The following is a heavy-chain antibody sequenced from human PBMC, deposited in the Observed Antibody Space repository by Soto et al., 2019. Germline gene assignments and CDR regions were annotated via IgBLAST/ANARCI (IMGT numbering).Heavy chain of an antibody. D-gene: IGHD3-10*01. J-gene: IGHJ5*02. V-gene: IGHV4-31*02. CDR3: ARGNRLLSFGEVSWWFDP. CDR1: GGSISSGGYY. CDR2: GLYSGRT. Sequence: SETLSLTCTVSGGSISSGGYYWSWSRQHPGKGLGWLGYGLYSGRTYCNPSLKSRVTISVETSKNQFSLRLTSVTAADRAVYYCARGNRLLSFGEVSWWFDPWGQGTLVTASS.